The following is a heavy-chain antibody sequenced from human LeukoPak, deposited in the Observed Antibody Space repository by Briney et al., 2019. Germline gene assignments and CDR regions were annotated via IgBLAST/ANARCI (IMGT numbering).Heavy chain of an antibody. V-gene: IGHV1-69*05. CDR1: GGTFSSYA. CDR3: GRDHRQRGTLNWFDP. J-gene: IGHJ5*02. D-gene: IGHD6-25*01. CDR2: IIPIFGTA. Sequence: ASVKVSCKASGGTFSSYAISWVRQAPGQGLEWMGGIIPIFGTANYAQKFQGRVTITTDESTSTAYMELSSLRSEDTAVYYCGRDHRQRGTLNWFDPWGQGTLVTVSS.